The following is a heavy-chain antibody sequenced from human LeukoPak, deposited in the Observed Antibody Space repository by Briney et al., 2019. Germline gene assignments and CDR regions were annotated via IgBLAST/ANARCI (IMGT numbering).Heavy chain of an antibody. CDR2: ISYDGSNK. V-gene: IGHV3-30*04. Sequence: PGRSLRLSCAASGFTFSSYAMRWVRQAPGKGLEWVAVISYDGSNKYYADSVKGRFTISRDNSKNTLYLQMNSLRAEDTAVYYCAREPPHSGRDAFDIWGQGTMVTVSS. D-gene: IGHD1-26*01. CDR3: AREPPHSGRDAFDI. CDR1: GFTFSSYA. J-gene: IGHJ3*02.